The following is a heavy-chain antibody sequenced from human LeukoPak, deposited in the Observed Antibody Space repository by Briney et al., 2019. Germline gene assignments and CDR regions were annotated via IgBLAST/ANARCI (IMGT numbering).Heavy chain of an antibody. J-gene: IGHJ6*02. Sequence: GGSLRLSCSASGFPFSSYAMHWVRQAPGKGLEYVSAISDSGGSTYYADSVKGRFTISRDNSKNTLYLQMNSLRAEDTAVYYCARELRPYGMDVWGQGTTVTVSS. V-gene: IGHV3-64*04. CDR2: ISDSGGST. CDR3: ARELRPYGMDV. D-gene: IGHD3-16*01. CDR1: GFPFSSYA.